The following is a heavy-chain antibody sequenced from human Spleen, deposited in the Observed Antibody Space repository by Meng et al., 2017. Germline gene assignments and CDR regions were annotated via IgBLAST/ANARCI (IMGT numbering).Heavy chain of an antibody. CDR1: GGSISTTKW. V-gene: IGHV4-4*03. D-gene: IGHD6-19*01. Sequence: QAQVQEAGAGLVKPPGTLSVTCAVSGGSISTTKWWNWVRQTPGKGLEWVGEIYHSGSTNYNPSLKSRVTMSVDKSKNQFSLKLTSVTAADTAVYYCASYNSGWPQFDSWGQGILVTVSS. CDR3: ASYNSGWPQFDS. CDR2: IYHSGST. J-gene: IGHJ4*02.